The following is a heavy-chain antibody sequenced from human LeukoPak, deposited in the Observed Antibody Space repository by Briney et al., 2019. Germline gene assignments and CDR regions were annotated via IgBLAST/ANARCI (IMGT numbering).Heavy chain of an antibody. CDR3: ATYSMTTVVTGYFDY. CDR1: GYTFTSYA. D-gene: IGHD4-23*01. J-gene: IGHJ4*02. CDR2: IIPIFGTA. V-gene: IGHV1-69*13. Sequence: SVKVSCKASGYTFTSYAISWVRQAPGQGLEWMGGIIPIFGTANYAQKFQGRVTITADESTSTAYMELSSLRSEDTAVYYCATYSMTTVVTGYFDYWGQGTLVTVSS.